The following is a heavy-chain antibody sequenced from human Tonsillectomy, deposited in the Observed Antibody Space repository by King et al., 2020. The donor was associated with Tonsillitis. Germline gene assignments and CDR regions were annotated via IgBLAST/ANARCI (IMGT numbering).Heavy chain of an antibody. CDR1: GFTFSDYA. CDR3: ARGGHVLSGSWAPYYYFGMDF. CDR2: ISYDGSNK. J-gene: IGHJ6*02. D-gene: IGHD6-13*01. V-gene: IGHV3-30-3*01. Sequence: VQLVESGGGVVQPGRSLRLSCAASGFTFSDYAMHWVRQTPGKGLEWVAVISYDGSNKYYADFWTGRFTISRDNSKNTLYLQMNSLGADDTAVYYCARGGHVLSGSWAPYYYFGMDFWGQGTTVTVSS.